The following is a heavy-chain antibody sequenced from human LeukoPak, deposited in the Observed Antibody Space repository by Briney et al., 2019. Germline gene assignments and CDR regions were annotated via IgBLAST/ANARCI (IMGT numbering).Heavy chain of an antibody. D-gene: IGHD3-22*01. J-gene: IGHJ4*02. Sequence: SQTLSLTRAISGDSVSSNSAAWNWIRQSPSRGLEWLGRTYYRSKWYNDYAVSVKSRITINPDTSKNQFSLQLNSVTPEDTAVYYCARVGFYDSSGYLHYYFDYWGQGTLVTVSS. CDR2: TYYRSKWYN. V-gene: IGHV6-1*01. CDR3: ARVGFYDSSGYLHYYFDY. CDR1: GDSVSSNSAA.